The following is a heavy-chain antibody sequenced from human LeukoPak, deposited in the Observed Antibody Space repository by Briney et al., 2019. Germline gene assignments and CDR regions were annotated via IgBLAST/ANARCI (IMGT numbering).Heavy chain of an antibody. V-gene: IGHV5-10-1*01. Sequence: GESLRISCKGSGYSFASYWITWVRQMPGKGLEWMGRIDPSDSLTDYSPSFQGHVTISTDKSISTAYLQWSSLKASDTAMYYCARHLYSTGWYYFDYWGQGTQVTVSS. J-gene: IGHJ4*02. CDR2: IDPSDSLT. CDR1: GYSFASYW. D-gene: IGHD6-19*01. CDR3: ARHLYSTGWYYFDY.